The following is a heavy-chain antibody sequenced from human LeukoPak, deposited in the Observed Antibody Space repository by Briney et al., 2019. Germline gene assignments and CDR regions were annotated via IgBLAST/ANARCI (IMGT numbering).Heavy chain of an antibody. CDR2: SSSIGGRT. V-gene: IGHV3-23*01. J-gene: IGHJ1*01. CDR3: AKDDAWGRFYH. D-gene: IGHD3-16*01. CDR1: GFTFSSHG. Sequence: GGTLRLSCAASGFTFSSHGMNWVRQAPGKGLEWVSGSSSIGGRTYYADSVKGRFTVTRDNSRNTLHLQMNSVRVEDTGVYYCAKDDAWGRFYHWGQGTLVTVSS.